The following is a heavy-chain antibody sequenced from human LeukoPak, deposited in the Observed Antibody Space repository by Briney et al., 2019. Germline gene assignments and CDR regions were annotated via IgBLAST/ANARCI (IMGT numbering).Heavy chain of an antibody. V-gene: IGHV3-11*01. CDR2: ISSSGRII. CDR3: ASVHYYGMEV. Sequence: PGGSLRLSCAASGFTSSDYYMSWIRQAPGKGLEWVSYISSSGRIIYYADSVKGRFTISRDNAKNSLFLQMNSLRAEDTAVYYCASVHYYGMEVWGQGTTVTVSS. J-gene: IGHJ6*02. CDR1: GFTSSDYY. D-gene: IGHD2-8*01.